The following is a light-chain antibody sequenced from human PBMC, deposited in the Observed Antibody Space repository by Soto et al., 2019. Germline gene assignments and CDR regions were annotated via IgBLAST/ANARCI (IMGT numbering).Light chain of an antibody. CDR1: SSDVGGSKY. CDR3: TSSTTDSLDV. J-gene: IGLJ1*01. V-gene: IGLV2-14*01. CDR2: KVS. Sequence: QSARTQPASVSGSPGQSITISCTGTSSDVGGSKYVSWYQQYPGKVPKLLINKVSNRPSGVSNRFSGSKSGNTASLTISGLLAEDEADYFCTSSTTDSLDVFGTGTKLTVL.